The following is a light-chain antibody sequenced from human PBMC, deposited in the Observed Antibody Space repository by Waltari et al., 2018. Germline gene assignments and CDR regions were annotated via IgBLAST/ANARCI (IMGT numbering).Light chain of an antibody. CDR2: GAS. J-gene: IGKJ2*01. CDR3: QQYNNWRT. V-gene: IGKV3-15*01. CDR1: QSIARN. Sequence: EVLMTQSPPTLSVSPGERATLSCRASQSIARNLAWYQQKPGQAPRLLIYGASTRATDVPDRFSGSGSGTEFTLTISSLPSEDFAVYYCQQYNNWRTFGQGTKLEIK.